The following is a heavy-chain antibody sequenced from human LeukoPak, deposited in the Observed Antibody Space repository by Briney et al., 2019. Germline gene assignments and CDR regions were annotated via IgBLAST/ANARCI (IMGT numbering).Heavy chain of an antibody. Sequence: ASVKVSCKASGYTFTSYYMHWVRQAPGQGLEWRGIINPSGGSTSYAQKFQGRVTMTRDTSTSTAYMELSSLRSEDTAVYYCARDRTPGATGPSAFDIWGQGTMVTVSS. CDR1: GYTFTSYY. V-gene: IGHV1-46*01. D-gene: IGHD1-26*01. J-gene: IGHJ3*02. CDR3: ARDRTPGATGPSAFDI. CDR2: INPSGGST.